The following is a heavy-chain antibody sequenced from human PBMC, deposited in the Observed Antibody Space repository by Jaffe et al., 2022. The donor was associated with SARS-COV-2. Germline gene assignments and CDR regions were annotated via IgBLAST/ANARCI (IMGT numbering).Heavy chain of an antibody. CDR3: ARAGYCTHGICSPFDY. CDR2: IYSDGTT. J-gene: IGHJ4*02. V-gene: IGHV4-59*01. Sequence: QVQLQESGPGLVKPSETLSLTCTVSGGSISGYFWSWIRQPSGKGPEWIGYIYSDGTTNYNPSLKSRVTISVDTSKNHFSLKLASVTAADTAMYYCARAGYCTHGICSPFDYWGQGTRVTVSS. CDR1: GGSISGYF. D-gene: IGHD2-8*01.